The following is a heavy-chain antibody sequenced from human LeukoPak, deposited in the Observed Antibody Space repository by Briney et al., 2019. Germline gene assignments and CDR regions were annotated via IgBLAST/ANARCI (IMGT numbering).Heavy chain of an antibody. CDR1: GYAFTGYG. CDR3: ARVNIGGWYSLLGY. CDR2: ISEYNGNT. J-gene: IGHJ4*02. V-gene: IGHV1-18*01. D-gene: IGHD6-19*01. Sequence: EASVKVSCKASGYAFTGYGISWVRQAPGQGLEWMGWISEYNGNTNYAQKFRGRVTMTTDTSTSTAYMELRSLRSDDTAVYYCARVNIGGWYSLLGYWGQGTLVTVSS.